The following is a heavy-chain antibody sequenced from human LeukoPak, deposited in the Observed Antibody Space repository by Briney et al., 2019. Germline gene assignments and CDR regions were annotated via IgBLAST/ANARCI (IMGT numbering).Heavy chain of an antibody. CDR3: ARGSGIAAVYYYYYYYMDV. D-gene: IGHD6-13*01. V-gene: IGHV1-2*02. J-gene: IGHJ6*03. CDR1: GYTFTGYY. Sequence: GASVKVSCKASGYTFTGYYMHWVRQAPGQGLEWMGWINPNSGGTNYAQKFQGRVTMTRDTSISTAYMELSRLRSDDTAVYYCARGSGIAAVYYYYYYYMDVWGKGTTVTISS. CDR2: INPNSGGT.